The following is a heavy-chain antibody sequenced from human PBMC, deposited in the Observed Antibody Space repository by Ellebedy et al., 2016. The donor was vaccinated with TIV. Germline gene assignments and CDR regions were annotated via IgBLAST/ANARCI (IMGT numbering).Heavy chain of an antibody. D-gene: IGHD5-12*01. J-gene: IGHJ4*02. V-gene: IGHV3-15*01. Sequence: PGGSLRLSCAASGFSFRNAWMSWVRQAPGKGLEWVGRIKSRVAGGTTDYAAPVKGRFVISRDDSKNTMYLQMNSLKTEDTAIYFCTGVVATVDPDYWGQGTLVTVSS. CDR2: IKSRVAGGTT. CDR3: TGVVATVDPDY. CDR1: GFSFRNAW.